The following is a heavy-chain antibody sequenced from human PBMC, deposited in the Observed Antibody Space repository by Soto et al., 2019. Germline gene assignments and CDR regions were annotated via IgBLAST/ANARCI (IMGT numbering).Heavy chain of an antibody. CDR1: GGSISSSSYY. Sequence: SETLSLTCTVSGGSISSSSYYWGWIRQPPGKGLEWIGSIYYSGSTYYNPSLKSRVTISVDTSKNQLSLKLSSVTAADTAVYYCARGGYCSGGSCYLYYYYMDVWGKGTTVTVSS. D-gene: IGHD2-15*01. CDR3: ARGGYCSGGSCYLYYYYMDV. CDR2: IYYSGST. J-gene: IGHJ6*03. V-gene: IGHV4-39*01.